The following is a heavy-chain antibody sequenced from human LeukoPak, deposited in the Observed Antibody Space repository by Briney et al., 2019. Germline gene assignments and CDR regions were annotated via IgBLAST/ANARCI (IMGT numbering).Heavy chain of an antibody. Sequence: ASVKVSCKASGYTFTSYDINWVRQATGQGLEWMGWMNPNSGNTGYAQKFQGRVTMTRNTSISTAYMELSSLRSEDTAVYYCATSPVLYYDSSSYFGYWGQGTLVTVSS. CDR2: MNPNSGNT. CDR1: GYTFTSYD. J-gene: IGHJ4*02. CDR3: ATSPVLYYDSSSYFGY. V-gene: IGHV1-8*01. D-gene: IGHD3-22*01.